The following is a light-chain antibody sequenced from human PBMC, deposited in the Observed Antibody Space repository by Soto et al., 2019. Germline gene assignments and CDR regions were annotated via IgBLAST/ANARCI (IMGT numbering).Light chain of an antibody. J-gene: IGLJ1*01. V-gene: IGLV2-23*01. CDR3: CSYAGGNTYV. Sequence: QSALTQPASVSGSPGQSITISCTGTSSDVGSYNPVSWYQQHPGKAPKLMIYEGSRRPSGVSNRFAGSKSGNTASLTISGLQAEDEADYYCCSYAGGNTYVFGTGTKVTVL. CDR1: SSDVGSYNP. CDR2: EGS.